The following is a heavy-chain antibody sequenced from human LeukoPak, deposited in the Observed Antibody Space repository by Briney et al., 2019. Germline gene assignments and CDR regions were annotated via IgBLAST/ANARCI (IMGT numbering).Heavy chain of an antibody. CDR2: IKQDGSEK. CDR1: GFTFSSYW. V-gene: IGHV3-7*01. D-gene: IGHD1-26*01. J-gene: IGHJ4*02. CDR3: AREAGSYYDDYFDY. Sequence: QTGGSLRLSCAASGFTFSSYWMSWVRQAPGKGLEWVANIKQDGSEKYYVDSVKGRFTISGDNAKNSLHLQMNSLRAEDTAVYYCAREAGSYYDDYFDYWGQGTLVTVSS.